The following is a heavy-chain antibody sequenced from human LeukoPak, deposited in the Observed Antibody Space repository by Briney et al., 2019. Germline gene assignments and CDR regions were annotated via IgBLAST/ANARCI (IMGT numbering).Heavy chain of an antibody. J-gene: IGHJ4*02. CDR1: GFTFSSYE. CDR2: ISSSGSTI. D-gene: IGHD1-1*01. CDR3: AKVSPTGRAFDC. Sequence: PGGSLRLSCAASGFTFSSYEMNWVRQAPGKGLEWVSYISSSGSTIYHADSVKGRFTISRDNSKNTVYLQMNSLRAEDTAVYYCAKVSPTGRAFDCWGQGTLVTVSS. V-gene: IGHV3-48*03.